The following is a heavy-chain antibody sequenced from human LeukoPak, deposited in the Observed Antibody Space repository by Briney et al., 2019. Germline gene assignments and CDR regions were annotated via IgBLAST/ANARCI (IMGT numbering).Heavy chain of an antibody. CDR3: VRERSGSPYYGGAFDI. J-gene: IGHJ3*02. D-gene: IGHD4-23*01. V-gene: IGHV3-7*01. Sequence: PGGSLRLSCAASGFTFSSYWMSWVRQAPGKGLEWVANIKQDGSEKYYVDSVKGRFTISRDNAKNSLYLQMNSLRAEDTAVYYCVRERSGSPYYGGAFDIWGQGTKVTASS. CDR2: IKQDGSEK. CDR1: GFTFSSYW.